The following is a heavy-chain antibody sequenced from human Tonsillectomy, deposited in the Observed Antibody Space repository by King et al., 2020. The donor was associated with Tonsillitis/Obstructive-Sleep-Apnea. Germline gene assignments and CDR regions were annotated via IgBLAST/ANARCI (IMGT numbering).Heavy chain of an antibody. V-gene: IGHV4-59*01. CDR2: IYYSGST. J-gene: IGHJ6*03. Sequence: QLQESGPGLVKPSETLSLTCTVSGGSISSYYWSWFRQPPGKGLEWMGYIYYSGSTNYNPSLKIRVTISVDTSKNQFSLKLGSVTAADTAVYYCARDRYYDFWSGYYTSDYYYMDVWGKGTTVTVSS. D-gene: IGHD3-3*01. CDR3: ARDRYYDFWSGYYTSDYYYMDV. CDR1: GGSISSYY.